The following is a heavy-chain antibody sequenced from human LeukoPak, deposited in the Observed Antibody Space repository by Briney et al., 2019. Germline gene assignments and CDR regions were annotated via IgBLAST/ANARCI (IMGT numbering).Heavy chain of an antibody. Sequence: PGGSLRLSCVASEFTFRSYDMHWVRQAPGKGLEWVAFIRYDGSNKYYADSVKGRFTISRDNSKNTLYLQMNSLRAEDTAVYYCAKDAAAAGNDNIPANYWGQGTLVTVSS. D-gene: IGHD6-13*01. CDR3: AKDAAAAGNDNIPANY. CDR1: EFTFRSYD. V-gene: IGHV3-30*02. CDR2: IRYDGSNK. J-gene: IGHJ4*02.